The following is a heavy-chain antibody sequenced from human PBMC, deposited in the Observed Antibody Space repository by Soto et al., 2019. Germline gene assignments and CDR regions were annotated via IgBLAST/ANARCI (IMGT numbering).Heavy chain of an antibody. CDR2: IWFDGSKK. V-gene: IGHV3-33*01. D-gene: IGHD2-2*01. Sequence: QMQLVESGGGVVQPGRSLRLSCAASGFTFRSYGIHWVRQAPGKGLEWVALIWFDGSKKYYVDSVKGRFAVSRDNSKNTLYLKMNSLRVEDTAVYYCARDRLVPYGYGMDVWGQGTKVTVSS. J-gene: IGHJ6*02. CDR1: GFTFRSYG. CDR3: ARDRLVPYGYGMDV.